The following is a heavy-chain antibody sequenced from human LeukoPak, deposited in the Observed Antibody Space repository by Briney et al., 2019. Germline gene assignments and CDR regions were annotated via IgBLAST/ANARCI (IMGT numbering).Heavy chain of an antibody. Sequence: PSETLSLTCTVSGGSISSYYWSWIRQPPGKGLEWIGYIYYSGSTNYNPSLKSRVTISVDTSKNQFSLKLSSVTAADTAVYYCAREVTRRGYKVFDYWGQGTLVTVSS. J-gene: IGHJ4*02. CDR2: IYYSGST. V-gene: IGHV4-59*01. D-gene: IGHD5-18*01. CDR3: AREVTRRGYKVFDY. CDR1: GGSISSYY.